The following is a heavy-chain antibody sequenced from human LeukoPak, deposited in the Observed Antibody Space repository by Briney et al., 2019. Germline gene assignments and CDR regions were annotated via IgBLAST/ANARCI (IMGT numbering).Heavy chain of an antibody. CDR2: IYTSGST. J-gene: IGHJ4*02. CDR3: ARGNTTYYYDSSGYSDY. D-gene: IGHD3-22*01. V-gene: IGHV4-4*07. CDR1: GGSISSYY. Sequence: ASETLSLTCTVSGGSISSYYWSWIRQPAGKGLEWIGRIYTSGSTNYNPSLKSRVTISVDTSKNQFSLKLSSVTAADTAVYYCARGNTTYYYDSSGYSDYWGQGTLVTVSS.